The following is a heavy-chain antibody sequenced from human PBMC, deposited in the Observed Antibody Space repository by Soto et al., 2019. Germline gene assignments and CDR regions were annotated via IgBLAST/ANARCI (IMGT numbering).Heavy chain of an antibody. J-gene: IGHJ5*02. CDR3: ARVGHYDFWSGYSS. Sequence: PGGSLRLSCAASGFTVSSNYMSWVRQAPGKGLEWVSVIYSGGITYYADSVKGRFTISRDNSKNTLYLQMNSLRAEDTAVYYCARVGHYDFWSGYSSWGQGTMVTV. CDR2: IYSGGIT. V-gene: IGHV3-53*01. D-gene: IGHD3-3*01. CDR1: GFTVSSNY.